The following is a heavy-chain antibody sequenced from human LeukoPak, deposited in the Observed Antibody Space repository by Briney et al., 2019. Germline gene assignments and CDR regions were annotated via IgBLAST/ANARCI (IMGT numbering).Heavy chain of an antibody. V-gene: IGHV3-7*04. CDR1: GFTFSSYA. CDR2: IKQGGSEK. CDR3: ARDGIDY. Sequence: GGSLRLSCAASGFTFSSYAMHWVRQAPGKGLEWVANIKQGGSEKYYVDSVKGRFTISRDDAKNSVYLQMNSLRAEDTAVYYCARDGIDYWGQGTLVTVSS. D-gene: IGHD2-15*01. J-gene: IGHJ4*02.